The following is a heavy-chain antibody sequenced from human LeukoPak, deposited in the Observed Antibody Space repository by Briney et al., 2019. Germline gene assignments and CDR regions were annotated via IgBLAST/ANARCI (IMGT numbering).Heavy chain of an antibody. Sequence: PSETLSLTCAVYGGSFSGYYWSWIRQPPGKGLEWIGEINHSGSTNYNPSLKSRVTISVDTSKNQFSLKLSSVTAADTAVYYCARRHSRVYFWTPRSTGTTPNWFDPWGQGTLVTVSS. CDR2: INHSGST. V-gene: IGHV4-34*01. CDR3: ARRHSRVYFWTPRSTGTTPNWFDP. CDR1: GGSFSGYY. J-gene: IGHJ5*02. D-gene: IGHD3/OR15-3a*01.